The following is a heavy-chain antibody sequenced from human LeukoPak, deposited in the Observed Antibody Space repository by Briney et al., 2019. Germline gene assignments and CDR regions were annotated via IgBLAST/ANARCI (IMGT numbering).Heavy chain of an antibody. Sequence: ASVKVSCKASGYTFTSYGISWVRQAPGQGLEWMGWINPNSGGTNYAQKFQGRVTMTRDTSISTAYMELSRLRSDDTAVYYCARVLSIAVAGTDYWGQGTLVTVSS. CDR1: GYTFTSYG. J-gene: IGHJ4*02. CDR3: ARVLSIAVAGTDY. V-gene: IGHV1-2*02. CDR2: INPNSGGT. D-gene: IGHD6-19*01.